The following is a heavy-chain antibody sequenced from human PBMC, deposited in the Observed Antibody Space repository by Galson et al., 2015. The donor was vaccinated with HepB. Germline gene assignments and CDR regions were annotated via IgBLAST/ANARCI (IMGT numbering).Heavy chain of an antibody. Sequence: ETLSLTCAVYGGSSSGYYWSWIRQPPGKGLEWIGEINHSGSTNYNPSLKSRVTISVDTSKNQFSLKLSSVTAADTAVYYCARAEPAAPTYYFDYWGQGTLVTVSS. V-gene: IGHV4-34*01. D-gene: IGHD2-2*01. CDR1: GGSSSGYY. J-gene: IGHJ4*02. CDR3: ARAEPAAPTYYFDY. CDR2: INHSGST.